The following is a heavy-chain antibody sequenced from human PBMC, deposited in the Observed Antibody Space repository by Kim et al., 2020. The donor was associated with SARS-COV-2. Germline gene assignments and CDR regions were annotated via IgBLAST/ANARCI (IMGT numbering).Heavy chain of an antibody. CDR3: ARKQVSGHYPRDY. D-gene: IGHD3-22*01. Sequence: GGSLRLSCAASGFSFSTYDLSWVRQAPGKGLEYVSGISSSASATSYADSVRGRFTISRDNSKSTLYLQMDTLRADDTAVYYCARKQVSGHYPRDYCGHGT. J-gene: IGHJ4*01. CDR1: GFSFSTYD. CDR2: ISSSASAT. V-gene: IGHV3-23*01.